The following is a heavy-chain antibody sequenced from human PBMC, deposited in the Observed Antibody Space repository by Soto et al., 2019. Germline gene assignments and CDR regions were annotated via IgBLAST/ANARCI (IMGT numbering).Heavy chain of an antibody. V-gene: IGHV3-33*01. Sequence: QVQLVESGGGVVQPGRALRRSCAAAGFTFSSYGMHWVRQAPGKGLEWVAVIWYDGSNKYYADSVKGRFTISRDNSKNTLYLQMNSLRAEDTAVYYCARVSRASGIPAAMLTFDYWGQGTLVTVSS. CDR2: IWYDGSNK. J-gene: IGHJ4*02. D-gene: IGHD2-2*01. CDR1: GFTFSSYG. CDR3: ARVSRASGIPAAMLTFDY.